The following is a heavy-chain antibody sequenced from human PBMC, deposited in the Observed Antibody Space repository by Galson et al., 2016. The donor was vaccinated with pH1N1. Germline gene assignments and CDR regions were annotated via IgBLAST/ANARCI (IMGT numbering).Heavy chain of an antibody. V-gene: IGHV3-21*01. J-gene: IGHJ3*02. CDR1: GFTFINYT. D-gene: IGHD2-15*01. CDR2: ISSNSFYM. Sequence: SLRLSCAASGFTFINYTMNWVRQAPGKGLEWVSSISSNSFYMYYADSVKGRFTISRDNAKKTLYLQMNNLRVEDTAVYYCARDRGRPRQYAFDMWGQGTVVTVSS. CDR3: ARDRGRPRQYAFDM.